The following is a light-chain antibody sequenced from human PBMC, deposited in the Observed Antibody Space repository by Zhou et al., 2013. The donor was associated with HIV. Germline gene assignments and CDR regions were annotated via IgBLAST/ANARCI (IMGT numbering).Light chain of an antibody. CDR1: QSISSY. CDR3: QHYNSYPFT. Sequence: DIQMTQSPSSLSASVGDRVTITCRASQSISSYLNWYQQKPGKAPKLLIYAASSLQSGVPSRFSGSGSGTEFTLTISSLQPDDFATYYCQHYNSYPFTFGGGTKVEVK. J-gene: IGKJ4*01. CDR2: AAS. V-gene: IGKV1-39*01.